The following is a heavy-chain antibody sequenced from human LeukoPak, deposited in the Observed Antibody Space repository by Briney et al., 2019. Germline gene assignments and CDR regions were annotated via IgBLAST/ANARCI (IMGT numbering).Heavy chain of an antibody. Sequence: GGSLRLSCAASGFTFSSYWMSWVRQAPGKGLEWVANIKQDGSEKYYVDSVKGRLTISRDNAMNSLYLQMNSLRAEDTAVYYCARDKDFWSGYGMDVWGQGTTVTVSS. CDR2: IKQDGSEK. J-gene: IGHJ6*02. V-gene: IGHV3-7*01. CDR1: GFTFSSYW. CDR3: ARDKDFWSGYGMDV. D-gene: IGHD3-3*01.